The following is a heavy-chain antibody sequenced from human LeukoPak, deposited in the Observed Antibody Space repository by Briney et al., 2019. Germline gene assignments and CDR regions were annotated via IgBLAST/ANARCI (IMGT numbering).Heavy chain of an antibody. CDR2: INHSGSA. CDR1: GGSFSGYY. J-gene: IGHJ4*02. Sequence: SETLSLTCAVYGGSFSGYYWSWIRQPPGKGLEWIGEINHSGSANYNPSLKSRVTISLDTSKNQFSLKLSSVTAADTAVYYCAREVPINLYFDYWGQGTLVTVSS. D-gene: IGHD1-1*01. V-gene: IGHV4-34*01. CDR3: AREVPINLYFDY.